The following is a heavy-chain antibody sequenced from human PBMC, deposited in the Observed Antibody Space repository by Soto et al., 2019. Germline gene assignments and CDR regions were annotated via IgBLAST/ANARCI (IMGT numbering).Heavy chain of an antibody. CDR1: GFTFSSYA. V-gene: IGHV3-23*01. D-gene: IGHD6-19*01. CDR2: ISGSGGST. J-gene: IGHJ4*02. Sequence: EVRLLESGGGLVQPGGSLRLSCAASGFTFSSYAMSWVRQAPGKGLEWVSAISGSGGSTYYPDSVKGRFTISRDNSKNTLYLQMNSLRAEDTAIYYCAKGDGSGWFYDFDYWGQGTLVTVSS. CDR3: AKGDGSGWFYDFDY.